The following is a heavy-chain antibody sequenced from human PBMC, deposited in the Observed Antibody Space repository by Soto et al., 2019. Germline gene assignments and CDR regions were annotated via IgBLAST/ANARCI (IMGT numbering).Heavy chain of an antibody. CDR3: FNVAFGY. Sequence: EVHLVESGGGLVQPGGSLRLSCTASGFSFSSNWMSWVRQAPGKGPEWVANINQDGSEKYCADSVKGRFTISRDNVKNSLYLQMDSLRVEDTALYYCFNVAFGYWGRGTLVTVSS. CDR1: GFSFSSNW. CDR2: INQDGSEK. J-gene: IGHJ4*02. V-gene: IGHV3-7*01.